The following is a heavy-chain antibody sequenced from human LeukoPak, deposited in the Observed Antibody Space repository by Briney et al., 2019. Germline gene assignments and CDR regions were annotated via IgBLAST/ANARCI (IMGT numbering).Heavy chain of an antibody. CDR1: GFTFSGSA. V-gene: IGHV3-73*01. J-gene: IGHJ4*02. CDR2: IRSKANSYAT. CDR3: TRGGSGDYGGDY. Sequence: GGSLRLSCAASGFTFSGSAMHWVRQASGKGLEWVGRIRSKANSYATAYAASVKGRFTIPRDDSKNTAFLQMNSLKTEDTAVYYCTRGGSGDYGGDYWGQGTLVTVSS. D-gene: IGHD4-17*01.